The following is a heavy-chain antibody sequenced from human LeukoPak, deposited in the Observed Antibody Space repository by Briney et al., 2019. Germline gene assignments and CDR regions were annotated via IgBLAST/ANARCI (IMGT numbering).Heavy chain of an antibody. Sequence: SQTLSLTCAISGDSVSSNSGAWTWIRQSPSRGLEWLGRTYYRSKWYNDYAVSVKSRITINPDTSKNQFSLQLNSVTPEDTAVYYCARVKDSSGWYFDYWGQGTLVTVSS. CDR3: ARVKDSSGWYFDY. CDR2: TYYRSKWYN. D-gene: IGHD6-19*01. V-gene: IGHV6-1*01. J-gene: IGHJ4*02. CDR1: GDSVSSNSGA.